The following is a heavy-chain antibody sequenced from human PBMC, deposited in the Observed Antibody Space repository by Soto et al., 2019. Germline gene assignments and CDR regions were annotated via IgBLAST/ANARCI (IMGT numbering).Heavy chain of an antibody. V-gene: IGHV3-23*01. Sequence: PGGSLRLSCAASGFSFSSYAMSWVRQAPGKGLEWVSTISGSGGSIYYADSAKGRFTISRDNSKNTLYVQMNSLRAEDTAVYSCAKGRGVAGPYYFDYWGQGTLVTSPQ. CDR2: ISGSGGSI. CDR3: AKGRGVAGPYYFDY. CDR1: GFSFSSYA. D-gene: IGHD6-19*01. J-gene: IGHJ4*02.